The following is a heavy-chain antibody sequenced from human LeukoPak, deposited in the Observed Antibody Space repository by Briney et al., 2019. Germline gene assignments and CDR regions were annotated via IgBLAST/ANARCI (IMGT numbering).Heavy chain of an antibody. CDR3: ARAHDYGDYSPFDY. CDR2: IYYSGST. CDR1: GGSISSYY. J-gene: IGHJ4*02. D-gene: IGHD4-17*01. Sequence: SETLSLTCTVSGGSISSYYWSWIRQPPGKGLEWIGYIYYSGSTNYNPSLKSRVTISVDTSKSQFSLKLSSVTAADTAVYYCARAHDYGDYSPFDYWGQGTLVTVSS. V-gene: IGHV4-59*01.